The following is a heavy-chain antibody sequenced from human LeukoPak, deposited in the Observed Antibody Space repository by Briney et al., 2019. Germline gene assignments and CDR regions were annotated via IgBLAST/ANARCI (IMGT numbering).Heavy chain of an antibody. D-gene: IGHD3-10*01. CDR2: IIPIFGTA. V-gene: IGHV1-69*05. CDR3: ARAFETYYYGSGSFNFDY. J-gene: IGHJ4*02. Sequence: ASVKVSCKASGGTFSSYAISWVRQAPGQGLEWMGRIIPIFGTANYAQKFQGRVTITTDESRSTAYMELSSLRSEDTAVYYCARAFETYYYGSGSFNFDYWGQGTLVTVSS. CDR1: GGTFSSYA.